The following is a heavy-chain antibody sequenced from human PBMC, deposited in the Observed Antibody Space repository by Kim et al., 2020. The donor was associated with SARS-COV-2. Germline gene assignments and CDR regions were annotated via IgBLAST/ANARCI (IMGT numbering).Heavy chain of an antibody. Sequence: ASVKVSCKASGYTFTSYGISWVRQAPGQGLEWMGWISAYNGNTNYAQKLQGRVTMTTDTSTSTAYMELRSLRSDDTAVYYCARERIVVVTPGHYYGMDVWGQGTTVTVSS. J-gene: IGHJ6*02. CDR1: GYTFTSYG. V-gene: IGHV1-18*04. D-gene: IGHD3-22*01. CDR2: ISAYNGNT. CDR3: ARERIVVVTPGHYYGMDV.